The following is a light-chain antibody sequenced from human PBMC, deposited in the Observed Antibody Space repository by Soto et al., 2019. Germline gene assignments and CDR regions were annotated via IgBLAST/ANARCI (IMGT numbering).Light chain of an antibody. J-gene: IGLJ2*01. CDR2: NVS. Sequence: QSALTQPASVSGSPGQSITISCTGTSSVVGGYNYVSWYQQHPGKAPKLMIYNVSNRPSGVSNRFSGSKSGNTASLTISGLQAEDEGHYYCSSFTSTNTVLFGRGTKVTVL. CDR1: SSVVGGYNY. V-gene: IGLV2-14*01. CDR3: SSFTSTNTVL.